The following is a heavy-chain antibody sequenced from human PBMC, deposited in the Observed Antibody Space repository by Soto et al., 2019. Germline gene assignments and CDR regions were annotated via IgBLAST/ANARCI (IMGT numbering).Heavy chain of an antibody. CDR3: ARHWQQLASAFWINNWFDP. V-gene: IGHV4-59*08. Sequence: QVQLQESGPGLVKPSETLSLTCTVSGGSISSYYWSWIRQPPGKGLEWIGYIYYSGSTNYNPSLKSRVTISVDTSKNQFSLKLSSVTAADTAVYYCARHWQQLASAFWINNWFDPWGQGTLVTVSS. CDR1: GGSISSYY. J-gene: IGHJ5*02. CDR2: IYYSGST. D-gene: IGHD6-13*01.